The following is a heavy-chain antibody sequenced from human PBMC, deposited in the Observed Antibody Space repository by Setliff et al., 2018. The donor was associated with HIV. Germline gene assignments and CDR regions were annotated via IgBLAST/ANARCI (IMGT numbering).Heavy chain of an antibody. V-gene: IGHV4-59*01. J-gene: IGHJ3*02. Sequence: SETLSLTCTVSGGSISSYYWRWIRQPPGKGLEWMGYIYYSGSTNYNHSLKSRVTISVDTSKNQFSLKLSSVTAADTAVYYCARNPCSGGSCPDAFDIWGQGTLVTVSS. CDR2: IYYSGST. CDR1: GGSISSYY. D-gene: IGHD2-15*01. CDR3: ARNPCSGGSCPDAFDI.